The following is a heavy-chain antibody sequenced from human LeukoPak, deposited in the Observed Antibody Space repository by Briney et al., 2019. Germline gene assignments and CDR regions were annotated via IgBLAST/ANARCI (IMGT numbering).Heavy chain of an antibody. CDR3: ARGGRGYSYGYCLDY. D-gene: IGHD5-18*01. Sequence: ASVKVSCKASGYTFTSYGISWVRQAPGQGLEWMGWISAYNGNTNYAQKLQGRVTMTTDTSTSTAYMELSRLRSDDTAVYYCARGGRGYSYGYCLDYWGQGTLVTVSS. V-gene: IGHV1-18*01. J-gene: IGHJ4*02. CDR1: GYTFTSYG. CDR2: ISAYNGNT.